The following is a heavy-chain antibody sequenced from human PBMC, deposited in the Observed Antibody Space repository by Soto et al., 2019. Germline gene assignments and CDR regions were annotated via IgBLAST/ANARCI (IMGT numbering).Heavy chain of an antibody. V-gene: IGHV1-3*01. Sequence: QVQLVQSGAEVKKPGASVKVSCKASGYTFTSYAMHWVRQAPGQRLEWMGWINAGNGNTKYSQKFQGRVTITRDTSASTAYMELSSLRSQDTAVYYCASRITMVRGASRRDYSGQGTLVTVSS. CDR2: INAGNGNT. CDR1: GYTFTSYA. CDR3: ASRITMVRGASRRDY. D-gene: IGHD3-10*01. J-gene: IGHJ4*02.